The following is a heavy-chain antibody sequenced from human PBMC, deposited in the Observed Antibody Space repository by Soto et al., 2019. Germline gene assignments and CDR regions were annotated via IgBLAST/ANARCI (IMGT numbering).Heavy chain of an antibody. J-gene: IGHJ6*02. V-gene: IGHV4-59*01. D-gene: IGHD2-15*01. CDR2: IYYSGST. CDR3: AREGFPYLMDV. Sequence: PSETLSLTCTVSGGSISSYYWSWIRQPPGKGLEWIGYIYYSGSTNYNPSLKSRVTISVDTSKNQFSLKLSSVTAADTAVYYCAREGFPYLMDVWAQRTTVTVS. CDR1: GGSISSYY.